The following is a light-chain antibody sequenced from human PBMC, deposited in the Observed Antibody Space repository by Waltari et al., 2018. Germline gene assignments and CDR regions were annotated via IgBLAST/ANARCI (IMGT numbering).Light chain of an antibody. CDR1: SSHVGGYNY. J-gene: IGLJ2*01. CDR2: DVS. CDR3: SSYTSSSTVV. Sequence: HSALTQPASASRSPGPSLPISCTGTSSHVGGYNYVSWYQQHPGKVPKLMIFDVSNRPSGVSNRFSGSKSGNTASLTISGLQAEDEADYYCSSYTSSSTVVFGGGTKLTVL. V-gene: IGLV2-14*03.